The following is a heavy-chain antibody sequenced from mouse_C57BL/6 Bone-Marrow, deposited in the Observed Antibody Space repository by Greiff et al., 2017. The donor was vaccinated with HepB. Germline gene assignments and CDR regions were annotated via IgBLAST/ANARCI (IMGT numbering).Heavy chain of an antibody. Sequence: VQLQQPGAELVKPGASVKMSCKASGYTFTSYWITWVKQRPGQGLEWIGDIYPGSGSTNYNEKFKSKATLTVDTSSSTAYMQLSSLTSEDSAVYYCARGVYDYDWFAYWGQGTLVTVSA. J-gene: IGHJ3*01. CDR1: GYTFTSYW. V-gene: IGHV1-55*01. CDR3: ARGVYDYDWFAY. D-gene: IGHD2-4*01. CDR2: IYPGSGST.